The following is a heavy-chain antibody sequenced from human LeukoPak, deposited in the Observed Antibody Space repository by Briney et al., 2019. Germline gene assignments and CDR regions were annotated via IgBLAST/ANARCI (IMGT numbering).Heavy chain of an antibody. D-gene: IGHD6-13*01. CDR1: GYTFTGYY. Sequence: GASVKVSCKASGYTFTGYYMHWVRQAPGQGLEWMGWINPNSGGTNYAQKLQGRVTMTTDTSTSTAYMELRSLRSDDTAVYYCARSPPIAAAASVGWFDPWGQGTLVTVPS. J-gene: IGHJ5*02. CDR2: INPNSGGT. CDR3: ARSPPIAAAASVGWFDP. V-gene: IGHV1-2*02.